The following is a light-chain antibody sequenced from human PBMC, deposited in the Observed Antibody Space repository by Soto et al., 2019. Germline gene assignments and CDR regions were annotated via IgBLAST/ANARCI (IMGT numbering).Light chain of an antibody. CDR1: QSVSSY. Sequence: EIVLTQSPATLSFSPGEIAALSFRASQSVSSYLAWYQQKPGQAPRLLIYDASNRATGIPARFSGSGSGTDFTLTISSLEPEDFAVYYCQQRSNWPRFTFGPGTKVDIK. V-gene: IGKV3-11*01. J-gene: IGKJ3*01. CDR3: QQRSNWPRFT. CDR2: DAS.